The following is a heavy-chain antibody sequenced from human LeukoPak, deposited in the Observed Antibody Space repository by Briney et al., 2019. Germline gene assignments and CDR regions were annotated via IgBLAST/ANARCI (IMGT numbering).Heavy chain of an antibody. CDR1: GYTFTGYY. D-gene: IGHD2-15*01. V-gene: IGHV1-2*06. Sequence: ASVKVSCKASGYTFTGYYMHWVRQAPGQGLEWMGRINPNSGGTNYAQKFQGRVTMTRDTSISTAYMELSRLRSDDTAVYYCARTTTPIVVVVAATFYDAFDIWGQGTMVTVSS. CDR2: INPNSGGT. J-gene: IGHJ3*02. CDR3: ARTTTPIVVVVAATFYDAFDI.